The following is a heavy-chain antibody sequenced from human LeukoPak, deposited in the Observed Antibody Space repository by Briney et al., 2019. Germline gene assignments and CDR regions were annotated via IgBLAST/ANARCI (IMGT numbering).Heavy chain of an antibody. CDR2: INHSGST. J-gene: IGHJ6*03. V-gene: IGHV4-34*01. Sequence: PSETLSLTCAVYGGSFSGYYWSWIRQPPGKGLEWIGEINHSGSTNYNPSLKSRVTISVDTSKNQFSLKPSSVTAADTAVYYCARGTIIVVPAANNYYYYMDVWGKGTTVTVSS. CDR3: ARGTIIVVPAANNYYYYMDV. CDR1: GGSFSGYY. D-gene: IGHD2-2*01.